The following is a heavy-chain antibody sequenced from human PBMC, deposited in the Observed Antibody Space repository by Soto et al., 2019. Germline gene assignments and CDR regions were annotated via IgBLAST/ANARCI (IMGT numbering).Heavy chain of an antibody. CDR2: LIPILGLA. Sequence: QVQLVQSGAEAKQPGSSVKVSCKASGGTFSNYTITWVRQAPGQGLEWMGRLIPILGLANYAQKFRGRVTITADKSTTTAYMELRSLRSEETAMYYCARFKLGEDYWGQGTLVTFSS. D-gene: IGHD3-16*01. J-gene: IGHJ4*02. V-gene: IGHV1-69*02. CDR1: GGTFSNYT. CDR3: ARFKLGEDY.